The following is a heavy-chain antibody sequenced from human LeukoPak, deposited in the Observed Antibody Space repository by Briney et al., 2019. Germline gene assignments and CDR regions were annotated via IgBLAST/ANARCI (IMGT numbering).Heavy chain of an antibody. V-gene: IGHV3-48*01. D-gene: IGHD4-17*01. J-gene: IGHJ4*02. CDR3: ARDGQDYGDYFWYFDY. Sequence: GGSLRLSCVASRFTFTDYSMNWVRQAPGKGLEWVSYISSGGSTIYYGDSVRGRFTISRDNSKNTLYLQINSLRAEDTAVYYCARDGQDYGDYFWYFDYWGQGTLVTVSS. CDR2: ISSGGSTI. CDR1: RFTFTDYS.